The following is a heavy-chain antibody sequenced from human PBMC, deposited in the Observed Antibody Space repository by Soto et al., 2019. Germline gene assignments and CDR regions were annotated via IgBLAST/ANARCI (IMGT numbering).Heavy chain of an antibody. Sequence: QVQLLESGPGLVKPSGTLSLTCDVSGGSITSTNWWTWVRQSPGKGLEWMGEIHHSGSTNYNPSLTSRVLITVDKPENPSSLKLTSVPAADTAVYYCASQKYVDDAGYPFDYWGQGTLVTVSS. CDR2: IHHSGST. J-gene: IGHJ4*02. V-gene: IGHV4-4*02. CDR1: GGSITSTNW. D-gene: IGHD3-10*02. CDR3: ASQKYVDDAGYPFDY.